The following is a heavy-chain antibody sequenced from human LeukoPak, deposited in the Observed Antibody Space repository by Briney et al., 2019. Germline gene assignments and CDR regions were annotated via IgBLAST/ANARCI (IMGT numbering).Heavy chain of an antibody. Sequence: GESLRISCKGSGYGFTTYWIAWVRQMPGKGLEWMGIIYPGDSDTRYSPSFQGQVTISADKSISTAYLQWSSLKASDTAMYYCARQSSRWSGNLDYWGQGTLVTVSS. D-gene: IGHD6-13*01. V-gene: IGHV5-51*01. CDR1: GYGFTTYW. CDR2: IYPGDSDT. J-gene: IGHJ4*02. CDR3: ARQSSRWSGNLDY.